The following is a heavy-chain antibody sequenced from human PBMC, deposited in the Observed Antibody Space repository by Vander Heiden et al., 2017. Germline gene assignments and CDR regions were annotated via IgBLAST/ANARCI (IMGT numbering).Heavy chain of an antibody. CDR2: IRSKANSYAT. CDR1: GFTFSGPA. J-gene: IGHJ4*02. V-gene: IGHV3-73*02. Sequence: EVQLVESGGGLVQPGGSLKLSCAASGFTFSGPAMHWVRQASGKGLEWVGRIRSKANSYATAYAASVKGRFTISRDDSKNTAYLQMNSLKTEDTAVYYCTGGRGIAVAGSFDYWGQGTLVTVSS. CDR3: TGGRGIAVAGSFDY. D-gene: IGHD6-19*01.